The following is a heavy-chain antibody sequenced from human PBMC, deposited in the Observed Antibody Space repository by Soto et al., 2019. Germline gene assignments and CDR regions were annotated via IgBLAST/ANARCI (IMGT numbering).Heavy chain of an antibody. CDR2: MNPNSGNT. V-gene: IGHV1-8*01. D-gene: IGHD2-15*01. CDR3: AIGHCSGGSCFFFPYYMDV. CDR1: GYTFTSSD. Sequence: QVQLVQSGTEVKKPGASVKVSCKASGYTFTSSDINWLRQDTGQGLEWMGWMNPNSGNTGYPQKFQGRVIMTSNTSISTAYMDLSSLRSEDTPVYYCAIGHCSGGSCFFFPYYMDVWGKGTTVTVSS. J-gene: IGHJ6*03.